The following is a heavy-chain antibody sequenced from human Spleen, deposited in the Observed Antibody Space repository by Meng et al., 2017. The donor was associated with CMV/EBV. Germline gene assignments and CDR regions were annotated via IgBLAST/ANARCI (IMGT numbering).Heavy chain of an antibody. D-gene: IGHD2-2*02. J-gene: IGHJ6*02. CDR3: ARDLTVVVIAAIPGHYYAMDV. CDR2: IIPILDMP. Sequence: SVKVSCKASGDTFSSYAISWVRQAPGQGLEWMGGIIPILDMPDYAQKFQGRVMITADKSTNTAYMELSSLRSEDTAVYYCARDLTVVVIAAIPGHYYAMDVWGQGTTVTVSS. V-gene: IGHV1-69*10. CDR1: GDTFSSYA.